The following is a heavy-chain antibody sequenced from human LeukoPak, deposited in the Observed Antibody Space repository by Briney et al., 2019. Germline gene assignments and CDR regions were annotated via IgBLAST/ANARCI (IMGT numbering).Heavy chain of an antibody. CDR3: ARGVGCSSTSCNYYCYYYMDV. J-gene: IGHJ6*03. Sequence: PPETLSLTCAVYGGSLSGYYWSWIRHPPGRGREWIGEINHSVSTNYNPTLKSRVNISVDTSKNQFYLTLSSVTAEHTGVYYCARGVGCSSTSCNYYCYYYMDVWGKGTPVTVSS. D-gene: IGHD2-2*01. V-gene: IGHV4-34*01. CDR1: GGSLSGYY. CDR2: INHSVST.